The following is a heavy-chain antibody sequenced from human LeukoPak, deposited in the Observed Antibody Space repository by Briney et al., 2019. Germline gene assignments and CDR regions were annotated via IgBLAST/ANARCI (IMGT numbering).Heavy chain of an antibody. V-gene: IGHV3-66*01. CDR1: GFTVSSNY. CDR3: ARAPPSDFWSPYGMDV. J-gene: IGHJ6*02. Sequence: GGSLRLSCAASGFTVSSNYMNWVRQAPGKGLEWVSVIYSGGGTYYADSVKGRFTISRDNSKNTLYLQMNSLRAEDTAVYYCARAPPSDFWSPYGMDVWGQGTTVTVSS. D-gene: IGHD3-3*01. CDR2: IYSGGGT.